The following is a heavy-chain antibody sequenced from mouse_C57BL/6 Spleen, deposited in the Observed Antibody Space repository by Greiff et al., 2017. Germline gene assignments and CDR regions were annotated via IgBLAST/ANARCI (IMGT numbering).Heavy chain of an antibody. CDR2: ISYDGSN. CDR3: ARADGSSYGYVDV. CDR1: GYSITSGYY. V-gene: IGHV3-6*01. J-gene: IGHJ1*03. Sequence: EVQLQESGPGLVKPSQSLSLTCSVTGYSITSGYYWNWIRQFPGNKLEWMGYISYDGSNNYNPSLKNRISITRDTSKNQFFLKLNAVTTEDTATYYCARADGSSYGYVDVWGTGTTVTVSS. D-gene: IGHD1-1*01.